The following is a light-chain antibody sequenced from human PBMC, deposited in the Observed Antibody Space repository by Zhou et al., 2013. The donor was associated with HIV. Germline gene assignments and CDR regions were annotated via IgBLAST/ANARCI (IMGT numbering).Light chain of an antibody. CDR2: DAS. CDR1: QSVDTY. J-gene: IGKJ1*01. Sequence: EVLMTQSPVTLSVSPGGRATLSCRASQSVDTYLAWYQQRPGQPPRLLIYDASTRATGVPVRFSGSGSGTEFTLTIAGLQSEDVAVYYCQQYVGYSRTFGQGTRVEI. V-gene: IGKV3-15*01. CDR3: QQYVGYSRT.